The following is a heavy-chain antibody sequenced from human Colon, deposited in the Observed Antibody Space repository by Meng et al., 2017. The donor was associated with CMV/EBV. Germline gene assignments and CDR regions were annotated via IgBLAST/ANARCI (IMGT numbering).Heavy chain of an antibody. J-gene: IGHJ4*02. V-gene: IGHV3-33*07. Sequence: GESLKISCTLSGFTIHRHAMYWVRQAPGKGLEWVATIRPDGSQKFFADSVKGRFTISRDNSKNMQFLEMNSLRAEDTAVYYCARASGYYRSSWYYFDDWGQGTLVTVSS. CDR2: IRPDGSQK. CDR1: GFTIHRHA. D-gene: IGHD6-13*01. CDR3: ARASGYYRSSWYYFDD.